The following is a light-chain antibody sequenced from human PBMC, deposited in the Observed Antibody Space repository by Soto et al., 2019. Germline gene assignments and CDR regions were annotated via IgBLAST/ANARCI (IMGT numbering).Light chain of an antibody. Sequence: DIQMTQSPSTLSASVGDRVTITCRASQSISTWLAWYQQKPGKAPKLLIYAASSLQTGVPSRFSGSGSGTDFSLTISSLQPEDFSTYYCQQSYSTPRTFGQGTKVDIK. CDR3: QQSYSTPRT. CDR1: QSISTW. CDR2: AAS. V-gene: IGKV1-39*01. J-gene: IGKJ1*01.